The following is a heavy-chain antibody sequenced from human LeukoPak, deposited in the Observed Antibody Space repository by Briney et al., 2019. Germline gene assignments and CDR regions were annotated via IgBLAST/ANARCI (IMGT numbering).Heavy chain of an antibody. V-gene: IGHV1-69*04. CDR2: IIPILGIA. CDR3: ARATDYYDSNGLSYYFDY. CDR1: GGTFSSYA. D-gene: IGHD3-22*01. J-gene: IGHJ4*02. Sequence: GASVKVSCKASGGTFSSYAISWVRQAPGQGLEWMGRIIPILGIANYAQKFQGRVTITADKSTSTAYMELSSLRSEDTAVYYCARATDYYDSNGLSYYFDYWGQGTLVTVSS.